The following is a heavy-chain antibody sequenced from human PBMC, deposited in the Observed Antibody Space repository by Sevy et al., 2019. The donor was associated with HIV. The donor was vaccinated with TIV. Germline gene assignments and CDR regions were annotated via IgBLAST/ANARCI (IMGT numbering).Heavy chain of an antibody. J-gene: IGHJ4*02. CDR2: INHSGST. V-gene: IGHV4-34*01. D-gene: IGHD4-4*01. CDR1: GGSFSGYY. Sequence: SETLSLTCAVYGGSFSGYYWSWIRQPPGKGLEWIGEINHSGSTNYNPSLKSRVTISVDKSKNQFSLKLSSLTAADTAVYYCARKIHDYSNYLYFDYWGQGTLVTVSS. CDR3: ARKIHDYSNYLYFDY.